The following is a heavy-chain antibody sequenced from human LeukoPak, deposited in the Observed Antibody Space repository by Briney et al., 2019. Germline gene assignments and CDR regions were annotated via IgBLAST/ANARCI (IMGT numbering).Heavy chain of an antibody. J-gene: IGHJ4*02. V-gene: IGHV3-23*01. D-gene: IGHD3-10*01. CDR1: GAIFSNNA. CDR2: ISGTGVTT. Sequence: PGGSLRLSCAVSGAIFSNNAMSWVRQAPGKGLEWVSLISGTGVTTYYAASVKGRFTISRDNSKNTLYLQMNSLRAEDTALYYCASTSMVRGVITPFDYWGQGTLVTVSS. CDR3: ASTSMVRGVITPFDY.